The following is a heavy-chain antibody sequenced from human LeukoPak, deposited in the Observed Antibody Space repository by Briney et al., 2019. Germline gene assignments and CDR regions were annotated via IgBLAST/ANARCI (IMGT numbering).Heavy chain of an antibody. D-gene: IGHD3-16*01. Sequence: SETLSLTCTVSGGSISSYYWDWIRQPPGKGLEWIGSIYYSGTTHYNPSLKSRVTISVDTSKNQLSLKLSSVTATDTAVYYCTRRGDYWGQGTLVTVSS. CDR2: IYYSGTT. CDR1: GGSISSYY. CDR3: TRRGDY. J-gene: IGHJ4*02. V-gene: IGHV4-39*01.